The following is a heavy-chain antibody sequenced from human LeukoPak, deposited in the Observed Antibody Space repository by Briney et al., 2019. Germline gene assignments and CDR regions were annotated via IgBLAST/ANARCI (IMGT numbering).Heavy chain of an antibody. CDR2: ISWNGGST. V-gene: IGHV3-20*04. D-gene: IGHD6-19*01. Sequence: PGGSLRLSCAASGFPFDDYGMSWVRQAPGKGLEWVSGISWNGGSTGYADSVKGRFTISRDNAKNSLYLQMNSLRAEDTAVYYCARGEGRGGSVAGLTLDYWGQGTLVTVSS. J-gene: IGHJ4*02. CDR3: ARGEGRGGSVAGLTLDY. CDR1: GFPFDDYG.